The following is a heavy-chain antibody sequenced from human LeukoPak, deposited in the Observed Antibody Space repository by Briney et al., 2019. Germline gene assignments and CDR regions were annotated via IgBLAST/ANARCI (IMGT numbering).Heavy chain of an antibody. CDR2: IYYSGST. CDR1: GGSISSYY. Sequence: SETLSLTCTVSGGSISSYYWSWIRQPPGKGLEWIGYIYYSGSTNYNPSLKSRVTISVDTSKNQFSLKLSSVTAADTAVYYCASEDTAMVGTFDYWGQGTLVTVSS. J-gene: IGHJ4*02. D-gene: IGHD5-18*01. CDR3: ASEDTAMVGTFDY. V-gene: IGHV4-59*01.